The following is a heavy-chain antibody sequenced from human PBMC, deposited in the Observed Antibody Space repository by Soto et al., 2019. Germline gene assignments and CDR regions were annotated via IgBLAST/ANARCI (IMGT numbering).Heavy chain of an antibody. J-gene: IGHJ3*02. CDR1: GDSVSSITSV. V-gene: IGHV6-1*01. CDR3: VRNTGHNLLDI. CDR2: TYYRTQWYS. Sequence: QTLSLTCAISGDSVSSITSVWNWIRQSPSRGLEWLGRTYYRTQWYSDYALSVTGRAAINPDTSKNQFSLRLNSVTPEDTAVYYCVRNTGHNLLDIWGQGTMVTVSS.